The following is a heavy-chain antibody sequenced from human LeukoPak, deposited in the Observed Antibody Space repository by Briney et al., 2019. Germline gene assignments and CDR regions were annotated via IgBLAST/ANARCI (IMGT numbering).Heavy chain of an antibody. D-gene: IGHD2-2*02. CDR1: GFTFSSYS. CDR3: ARDWPFYCSSTSCHSGYYFDY. Sequence: PGGSLRLSCAASGFTFSSYSMNWVRQAPGKGLEWVSSISSGSSYIYYADSVKGRFTISRDNAKNSLYLQMNSLRAEDTAVYYCARDWPFYCSSTSCHSGYYFDYWGQGTLVTVSS. CDR2: ISSGSSYI. J-gene: IGHJ4*02. V-gene: IGHV3-21*01.